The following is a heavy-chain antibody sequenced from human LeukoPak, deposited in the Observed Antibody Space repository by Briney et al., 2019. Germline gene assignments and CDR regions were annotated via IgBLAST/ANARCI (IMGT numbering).Heavy chain of an antibody. CDR1: GYSISSGYY. Sequence: SETLSLTCGVSGYSISSGYYWGWIRQPPGKGLEWIGSVYHSGSTYYNPSLKSRVTMSVDTSKNQFSLKLSSVTAADTAVYYCAARGGNIPPHSFDYWGQGTLVTVSS. J-gene: IGHJ4*02. V-gene: IGHV4-38-2*01. CDR2: VYHSGST. CDR3: AARGGNIPPHSFDY. D-gene: IGHD1/OR15-1a*01.